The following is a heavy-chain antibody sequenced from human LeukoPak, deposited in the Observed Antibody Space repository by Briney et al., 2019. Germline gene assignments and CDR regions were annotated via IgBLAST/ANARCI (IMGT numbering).Heavy chain of an antibody. CDR1: GYTFTGYY. D-gene: IGHD3-3*01. CDR2: INPNSGGT. V-gene: IGHV1-2*02. CDR3: ARDRGWEVVIIPGYYYYMDV. Sequence: ASVKVSCKASGYTFTGYYIHWVRQAPGQGLEWMGWINPNSGGTNYAQNFQGRVTMTRDTSISTAHMELSRLRSDDTAVYYCARDRGWEVVIIPGYYYYMDVWGKGTTVTVSS. J-gene: IGHJ6*03.